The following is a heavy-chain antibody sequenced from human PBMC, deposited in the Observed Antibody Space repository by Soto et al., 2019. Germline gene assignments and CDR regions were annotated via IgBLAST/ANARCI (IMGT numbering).Heavy chain of an antibody. CDR2: IDWDDDK. Sequence: SGPTLVNPTQTLTLTRTFSGFSLSTSGMCVSWIRQPPGKALEWLALIDWDDDKYYSTSLKTRLTISKDTSKNQVVLTMTNMDPVDTATYYCARIRYYYDSSGYYGPGAFDIWGQGTMVTVSS. CDR1: GFSLSTSGMC. J-gene: IGHJ3*02. CDR3: ARIRYYYDSSGYYGPGAFDI. V-gene: IGHV2-70*01. D-gene: IGHD3-22*01.